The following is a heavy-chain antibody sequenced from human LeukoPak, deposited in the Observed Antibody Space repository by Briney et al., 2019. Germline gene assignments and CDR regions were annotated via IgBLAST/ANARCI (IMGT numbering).Heavy chain of an antibody. D-gene: IGHD2-21*02. CDR3: AKGDGINHYHWFDP. CDR1: GFTLSGYW. V-gene: IGHV3-74*01. Sequence: GSLRLSCVAPGFTLSGYWTHWVCQPPGKGLVWVSRINRDGTSTTYADSVKGPFTISRDNSKNTVYLQMTSLRAEDTALYYCAKGDGINHYHWFDPWGQGTQVTVSS. J-gene: IGHJ5*02. CDR2: INRDGTST.